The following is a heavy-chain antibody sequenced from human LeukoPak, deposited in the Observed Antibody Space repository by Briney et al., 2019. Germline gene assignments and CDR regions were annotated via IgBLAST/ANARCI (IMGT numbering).Heavy chain of an antibody. Sequence: SETLSLTCTVSGGSISSGSYYWSWIRQPAGKGLEWIGRIYTSGSTNYNPSLNSRVTISVYTSKKQFSLKLSSVTAADTAVYYCASLRTHCSSTSCYLDAFDIWGQGTMVTVSS. D-gene: IGHD2-2*01. CDR1: GGSISSGSYY. V-gene: IGHV4-61*02. CDR2: IYTSGST. J-gene: IGHJ3*02. CDR3: ASLRTHCSSTSCYLDAFDI.